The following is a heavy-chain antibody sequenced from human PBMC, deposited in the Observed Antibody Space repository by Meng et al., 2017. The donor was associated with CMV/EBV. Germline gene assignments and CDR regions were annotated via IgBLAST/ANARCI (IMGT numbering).Heavy chain of an antibody. CDR3: ARDFILSGNYYYYYGMDV. D-gene: IGHD3-16*02. CDR1: GFTFSSYS. CDR2: ISSSSSYI. Sequence: GGSLRLSCAASGFTFSSYSMNWVRQAPGKGLEWVSSISSSSSYIYYADSVKGRFTISRDNAENSLYLQMNSLRAEDTAVYYCARDFILSGNYYYYYGMDVWGQGTTVTVSS. J-gene: IGHJ6*02. V-gene: IGHV3-21*01.